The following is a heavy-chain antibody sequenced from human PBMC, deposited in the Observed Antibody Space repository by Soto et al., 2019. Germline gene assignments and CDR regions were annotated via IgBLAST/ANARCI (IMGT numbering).Heavy chain of an antibody. V-gene: IGHV4-59*01. CDR2: IYKTGST. D-gene: IGHD2-2*01. Sequence: SETLSLTCTVSGDSISSYYWSWLRQPPGKGLEWIGYIYKTGSTNYNPSLESRVSISLDTSNNRFSLKMNSVTATDTAMYYCARLSCTSPTCYADYWGQGTLVTVSS. CDR1: GDSISSYY. J-gene: IGHJ4*02. CDR3: ARLSCTSPTCYADY.